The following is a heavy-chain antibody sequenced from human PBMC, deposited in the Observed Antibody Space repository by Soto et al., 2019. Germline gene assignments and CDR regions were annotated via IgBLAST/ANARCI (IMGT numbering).Heavy chain of an antibody. V-gene: IGHV4-4*02. CDR1: GYSIISSNW. D-gene: IGHD1-1*01. CDR2: IYHSGAT. Sequence: QVQLQESGPGLVNPSGTLSLTCSVSGYSIISSNWCSWVLQAPLKWLEWIGEIYHSGATTYNPSLKSRATISVDPSKNHFSLKLTSVTAADTAVYFCARDLGTGTDFWGRGTLVTVAS. J-gene: IGHJ4*02. CDR3: ARDLGTGTDF.